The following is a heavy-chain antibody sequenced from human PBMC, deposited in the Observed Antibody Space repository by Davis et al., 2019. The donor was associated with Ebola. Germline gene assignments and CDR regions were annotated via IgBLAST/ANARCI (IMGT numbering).Heavy chain of an antibody. Sequence: SETLSLTCAVYGGSFCGHYWSWIRQSPEKGLDWIGEINPSASTNYNPSLKSRVTISADTPKNQFSLKLKSVTAADTAVYYCARTTRGTRGSSWFLDYWGQGTLITVSS. CDR3: ARTTRGTRGSSWFLDY. V-gene: IGHV4-34*01. J-gene: IGHJ4*02. CDR2: INPSAST. CDR1: GGSFCGHY. D-gene: IGHD6-13*01.